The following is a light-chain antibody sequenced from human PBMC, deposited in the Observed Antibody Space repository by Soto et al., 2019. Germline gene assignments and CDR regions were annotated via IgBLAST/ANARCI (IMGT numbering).Light chain of an antibody. V-gene: IGKV3-20*01. Sequence: EIVLTQSPGTLSLSPGERANLSCRVSQSVSSSYLAWYQQKPGQAPRLLIYGACSRATGIPDRFSGSGSGTDFTLTISRLEPEDFAVYYCQQYGSSPLTFGGGTKVEIK. J-gene: IGKJ4*01. CDR3: QQYGSSPLT. CDR1: QSVSSSY. CDR2: GAC.